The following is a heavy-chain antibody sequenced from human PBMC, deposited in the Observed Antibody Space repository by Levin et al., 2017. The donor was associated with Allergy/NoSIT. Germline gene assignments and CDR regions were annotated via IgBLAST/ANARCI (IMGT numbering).Heavy chain of an antibody. J-gene: IGHJ5*02. CDR1: GYTFTSYG. CDR3: ARTLALLDYGSGSYYSWFDP. D-gene: IGHD3-10*01. V-gene: IGHV1-18*01. Sequence: ASVKVSCKASGYTFTSYGISWVRQAPGQGLEWMGWISAYNGNTNCAQKLQGRVTMTTDTSTSTAYMELRSLRSDDTAVYYCARTLALLDYGSGSYYSWFDPWGQGTLVTVSS. CDR2: ISAYNGNT.